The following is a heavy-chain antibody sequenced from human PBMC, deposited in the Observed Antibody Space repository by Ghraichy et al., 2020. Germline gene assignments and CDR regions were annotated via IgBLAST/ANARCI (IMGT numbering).Heavy chain of an antibody. V-gene: IGHV3-23*01. J-gene: IGHJ3*02. CDR2: ISGSGGST. CDR3: AKLGVVVPTRGDAFHI. Sequence: GGSLRLSCAASGFTFSSYAMSWVRQAPGKGLEWVSAISGSGGSTYYADSVKGRFTISRDNSKNTLYLQMNSLRAEDTAVYYCAKLGVVVPTRGDAFHIWGQGTMVTVSS. CDR1: GFTFSSYA. D-gene: IGHD2-2*01.